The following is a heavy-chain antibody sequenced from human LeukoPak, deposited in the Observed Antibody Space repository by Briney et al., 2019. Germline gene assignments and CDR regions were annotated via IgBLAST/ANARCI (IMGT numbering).Heavy chain of an antibody. CDR2: ISGSGGST. D-gene: IGHD3-10*01. J-gene: IGHJ4*01. Sequence: GGSLRLSCAASGFTFSSYAMSWVRQAPGKGLEWVSAISGSGGSTYYADSVKGRFTISRDNTKNSLYLQMNSLRAEDTAVYYCARDGGATLVRGVITFDYWGQEPWSPSPQ. V-gene: IGHV3-23*01. CDR3: ARDGGATLVRGVITFDY. CDR1: GFTFSSYA.